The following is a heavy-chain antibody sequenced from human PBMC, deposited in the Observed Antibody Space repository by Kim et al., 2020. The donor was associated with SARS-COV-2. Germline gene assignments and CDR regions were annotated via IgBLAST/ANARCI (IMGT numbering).Heavy chain of an antibody. D-gene: IGHD3-10*01. CDR3: AKMDGSALG. J-gene: IGHJ4*02. V-gene: IGHV3-23*01. CDR2: GGTT. Sequence: GGTTDEADSVNDRFTITRDNYKNTEYLQMSSLRAEDTAVYYCAKMDGSALGWGQETLVTVSS.